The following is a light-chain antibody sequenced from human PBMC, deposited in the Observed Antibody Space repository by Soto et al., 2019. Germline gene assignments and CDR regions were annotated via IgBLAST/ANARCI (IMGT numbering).Light chain of an antibody. Sequence: QAVVTPPPSVSGAPGHRVTISCSGTSSSIGAGYEVHWYHQLPGTAPKLVVSGNGNRPSGVPDRLSASKSGTSASLAITGLQAEDEGHYYCQSYDKRLTDYVFGTGTKVTVL. V-gene: IGLV1-40*01. J-gene: IGLJ1*01. CDR2: GNG. CDR3: QSYDKRLTDYV. CDR1: SSSIGAGYE.